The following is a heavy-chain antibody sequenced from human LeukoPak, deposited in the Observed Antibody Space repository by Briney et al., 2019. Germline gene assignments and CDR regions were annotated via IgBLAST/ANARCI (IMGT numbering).Heavy chain of an antibody. CDR3: ARADCSSTSCYYYYYYMDV. CDR2: ISSSSSYI. J-gene: IGHJ6*03. Sequence: GSLRLSCAASGFTFSSYGMNWVRQAPGKGLEWVSSISSSSSYIYYADSVKGRFTISRDNAKNSLYLQMNSLRAEDTAVYYCARADCSSTSCYYYYYYMDVWGKGTTVTVSS. CDR1: GFTFSSYG. V-gene: IGHV3-21*01. D-gene: IGHD2-2*01.